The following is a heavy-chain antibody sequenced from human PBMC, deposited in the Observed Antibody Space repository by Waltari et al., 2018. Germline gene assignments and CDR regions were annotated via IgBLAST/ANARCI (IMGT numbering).Heavy chain of an antibody. J-gene: IGHJ2*01. CDR1: GGTFSSYT. Sequence: QVQLVQSGAEVKKPGSSVKVSCKASGGTFSSYTISWVRQPPGQGLEWMGRIIPILGIANYAQKFQGRVTITADKSTSTAYMELSSLRSEDTAVYYCARRGDPNKPYWYFDLWGRGTLVTVSS. CDR3: ARRGDPNKPYWYFDL. D-gene: IGHD3-16*01. V-gene: IGHV1-69*02. CDR2: IIPILGIA.